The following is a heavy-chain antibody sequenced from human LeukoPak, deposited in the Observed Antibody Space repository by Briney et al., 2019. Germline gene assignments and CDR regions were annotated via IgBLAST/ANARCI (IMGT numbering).Heavy chain of an antibody. CDR1: GGSISSYY. D-gene: IGHD3-22*01. J-gene: IGHJ1*01. CDR3: ARGNHYYDSSAYLAWESFQH. V-gene: IGHV4-4*07. Sequence: SETLSLTCTVSGGSISSYYWSWIRQPAGKGVEWIGRIYTSGSTNYNPSLKSRVTMSVDTSKNQFSLKLSSVTAADAAVYYCARGNHYYDSSAYLAWESFQHWGQGTLVTVSS. CDR2: IYTSGST.